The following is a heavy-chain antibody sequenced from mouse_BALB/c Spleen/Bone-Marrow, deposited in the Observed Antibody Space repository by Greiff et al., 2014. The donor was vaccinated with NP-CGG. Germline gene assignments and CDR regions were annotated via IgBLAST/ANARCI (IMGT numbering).Heavy chain of an antibody. CDR2: IHPNSGNT. CDR3: ARGATALDY. CDR1: GYTFTSSW. Sequence: VQLQQSGSVLVRPGASVKLSCKASGYTFTSSWMHWAKQRPGQGLEWIREIHPNSGNTNYNEKFKGKATLTVDTSSSTAYVDLSSLTSEDSAVYYCARGATALDYWGQGTTLTVSS. V-gene: IGHV1S130*01. D-gene: IGHD1-2*01. J-gene: IGHJ2*01.